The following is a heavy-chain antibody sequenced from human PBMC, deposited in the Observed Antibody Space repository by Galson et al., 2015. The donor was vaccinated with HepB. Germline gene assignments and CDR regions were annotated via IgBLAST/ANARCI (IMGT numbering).Heavy chain of an antibody. D-gene: IGHD5-18*01. CDR1: GGSISSSSYY. Sequence: SETLSLTCTVSGGSISSSSYYWGWIRQPPGKGLEWIGSIYYSGSTYYNPSLKSRVTISVDTSKNQFSLKLSSVTAADTAVYYCARQRAQLWPTYYYGMDVWGQGTTVTVSS. V-gene: IGHV4-39*01. CDR2: IYYSGST. J-gene: IGHJ6*02. CDR3: ARQRAQLWPTYYYGMDV.